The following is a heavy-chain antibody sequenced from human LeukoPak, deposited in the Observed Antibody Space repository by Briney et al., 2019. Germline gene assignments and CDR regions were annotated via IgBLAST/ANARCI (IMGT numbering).Heavy chain of an antibody. V-gene: IGHV3-21*01. Sequence: GGSLRLSCAASGFTFSSYSMNRVRQAPGKGLEWVSSISSSSSYIYYADSVKGRFTISRDNAKNSLYLQMNSLRAEDTAVYYCARDRVTIIATEYYYMDVWGKGTTVTVSS. J-gene: IGHJ6*03. CDR1: GFTFSSYS. D-gene: IGHD3-3*01. CDR2: ISSSSSYI. CDR3: ARDRVTIIATEYYYMDV.